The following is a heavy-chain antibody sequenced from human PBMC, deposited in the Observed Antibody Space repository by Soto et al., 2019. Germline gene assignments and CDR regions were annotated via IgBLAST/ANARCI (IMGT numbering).Heavy chain of an antibody. CDR1: GFSLTTSGVG. CDR3: AHYVVGHYGMDV. Sequence: QITLKESGPTLVKPTQTLTLTCTFSGFSLTTSGVGVGWIRQPPGKALEWLALIYWDDDQRYRPSLKSRITLTRDTSKRQVVRTSTNVAPEDTGTYYCAHYVVGHYGMDVWGQGTTVTVSS. CDR2: IYWDDDQ. D-gene: IGHD3-16*01. V-gene: IGHV2-5*02. J-gene: IGHJ6*02.